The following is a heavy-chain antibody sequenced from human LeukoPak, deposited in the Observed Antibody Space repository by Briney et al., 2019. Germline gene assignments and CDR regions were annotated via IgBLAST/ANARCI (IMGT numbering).Heavy chain of an antibody. V-gene: IGHV3-7*02. Sequence: GGSLRLSCAASGFTFSRYWMSWVRQAPGKGLEWVANIKEDGSVKYYVESVKGRFTISRDNARNSLYLQMNSLRAEDTAVYYCAASITMFDYWGQGTLVTVSS. CDR3: AASITMFDY. J-gene: IGHJ4*02. CDR1: GFTFSRYW. CDR2: IKEDGSVK. D-gene: IGHD3-10*01.